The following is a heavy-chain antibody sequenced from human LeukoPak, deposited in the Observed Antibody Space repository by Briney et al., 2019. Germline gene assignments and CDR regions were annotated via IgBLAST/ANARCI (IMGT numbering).Heavy chain of an antibody. Sequence: SETLSLTCTVSGGSISSGGYYWSWIRQHPGKGLEWIGYIYNSVTTNYNPSLTSRVTISVDTSKNQLSLKLSSATAADTAVYYCARGARSSDYWGQGTLVTVSS. CDR2: IYNSVTT. D-gene: IGHD3-10*01. CDR1: GGSISSGGYY. J-gene: IGHJ4*02. CDR3: ARGARSSDY. V-gene: IGHV4-61*08.